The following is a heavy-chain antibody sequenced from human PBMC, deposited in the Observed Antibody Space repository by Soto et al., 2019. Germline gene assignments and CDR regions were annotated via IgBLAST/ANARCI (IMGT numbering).Heavy chain of an antibody. D-gene: IGHD1-26*01. CDR2: IYYSGST. Sequence: QVQLQESGPGLVKPSETLSLTCTVSGGSISSYYWSWXXQPPGKGLEWIGYIYYSGSTNYNPSLKSRVTISVDTSKNQFSLKLSSVTAADTAVYYCAGGYGSPPLGIYFDYWGQGTLVTVSS. J-gene: IGHJ4*02. CDR1: GGSISSYY. V-gene: IGHV4-59*01. CDR3: AGGYGSPPLGIYFDY.